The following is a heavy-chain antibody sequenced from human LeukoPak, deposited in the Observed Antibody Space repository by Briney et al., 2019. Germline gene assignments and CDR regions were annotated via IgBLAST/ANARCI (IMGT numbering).Heavy chain of an antibody. CDR3: ARGRPDGSGSYYKFDP. V-gene: IGHV4-38-2*02. CDR2: IYHSGST. CDR1: GYSISSGYY. D-gene: IGHD3-10*01. J-gene: IGHJ5*02. Sequence: SETLSLTCTVSGYSISSGYYWGWIRQPPGKGLEWIGSIYHSGSTYYNPSLKSRVTISVDTSKKQFSLKLSSVTAADTAVYYCARGRPDGSGSYYKFDPWGQGTLVTVSS.